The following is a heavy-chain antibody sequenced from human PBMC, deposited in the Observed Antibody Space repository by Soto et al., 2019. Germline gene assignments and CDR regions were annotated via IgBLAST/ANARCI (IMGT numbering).Heavy chain of an antibody. D-gene: IGHD3-3*01. CDR1: GFSISTSGMC. CDR2: IDWEDDK. V-gene: IGHV2-70*01. Sequence: SGPTLVNPTQTLTLTCTFSGFSISTSGMCVNWIRQSPGKALEWLALIDWEDDKFYRTSLKTRLTISKDTSKNQVVLTMTNMDPADTGTYYFLLMVSGITHVFDIWGHGTMVTVS. CDR3: LLMVSGITHVFDI. J-gene: IGHJ3*02.